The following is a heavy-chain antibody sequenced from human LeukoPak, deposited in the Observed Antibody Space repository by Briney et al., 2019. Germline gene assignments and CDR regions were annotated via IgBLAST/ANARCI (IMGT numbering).Heavy chain of an antibody. CDR1: GGSISSGSYY. D-gene: IGHD6-13*01. CDR3: ASSYSSSWFDY. CDR2: IYTSGST. V-gene: IGHV4-61*02. Sequence: SETLSLTCTASGGSISSGSYYWSWIRQPAGKGLEWIGRIYTSGSTNYNPSLKSRVTISVDTSKNQFSLKLSSVTAADTAVYYCASSYSSSWFDYWGQGTLVTVSS. J-gene: IGHJ4*02.